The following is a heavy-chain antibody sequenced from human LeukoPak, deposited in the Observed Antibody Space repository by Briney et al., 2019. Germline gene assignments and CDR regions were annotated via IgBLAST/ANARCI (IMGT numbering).Heavy chain of an antibody. J-gene: IGHJ4*02. CDR3: ARGGVGATRPLDY. D-gene: IGHD1-26*01. CDR2: IFHSGGT. CDR1: GYSISGSNYY. V-gene: IGHV4-39*01. Sequence: SETLSLTCTVSGYSISGSNYYWGWIRQPPGKGLEWIGSIFHSGGTYYNPSLKSRVTISVDTSKNQFSLRLSSVTAADTAVYYCARGGVGATRPLDYWGQGTLVTVSS.